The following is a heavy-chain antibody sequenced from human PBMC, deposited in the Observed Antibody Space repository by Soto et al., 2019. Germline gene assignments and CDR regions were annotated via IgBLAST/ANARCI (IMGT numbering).Heavy chain of an antibody. CDR2: IIPILGIA. CDR1: GGTFSSYT. D-gene: IGHD4-17*01. CDR3: ARGSDYGGKFDP. V-gene: IGHV1-69*02. Sequence: QVQLVQSGAEVKKPGSSVKVSCKASGGTFSSYTISWVRQAPGQGLEWMGRIIPILGIANYAQKFQGRVTITADKSTSTAYMELSSLRSEDTAVYYCARGSDYGGKFDPWGQGTLVTVSS. J-gene: IGHJ5*02.